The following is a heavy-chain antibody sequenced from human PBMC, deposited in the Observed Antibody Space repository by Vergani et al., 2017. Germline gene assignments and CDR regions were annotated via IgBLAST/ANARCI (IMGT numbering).Heavy chain of an antibody. D-gene: IGHD1-1*01. V-gene: IGHV3-7*01. Sequence: EAQLVESGGDLVQPGGSLRLSGVGSGFSFSSYWVSWVRQAPGKGLEWVANIKQDESEKYYGDSVKGRFTISRDNAKNSVFLQMSSLRVEDTAVYYCAKGGWNYWFDSWGQGTLVIVS. J-gene: IGHJ5*01. CDR1: GFSFSSYW. CDR2: IKQDESEK. CDR3: AKGGWNYWFDS.